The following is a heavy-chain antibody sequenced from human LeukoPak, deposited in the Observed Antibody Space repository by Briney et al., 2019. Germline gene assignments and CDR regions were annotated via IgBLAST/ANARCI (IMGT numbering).Heavy chain of an antibody. D-gene: IGHD5-24*01. CDR2: IKQDGSKK. V-gene: IGHV3-7*04. CDR3: TRVGYIDEGIDY. Sequence: PGGSMRLSCVASGLPFSSYCITWVRQAPGKGLEWVVNIKQDGSKKSYVDSVKGRFTTSRDNAKNSLYLQMNSLRAEDTAIYYCTRVGYIDEGIDYWGQGTLVTVSS. J-gene: IGHJ4*02. CDR1: GLPFSSYC.